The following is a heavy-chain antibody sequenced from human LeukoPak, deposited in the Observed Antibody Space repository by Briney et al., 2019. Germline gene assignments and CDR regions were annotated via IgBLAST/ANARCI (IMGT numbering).Heavy chain of an antibody. CDR1: GGTFSSYA. CDR3: ARGGTSHCCNPFDY. J-gene: IGHJ4*02. CDR2: IIPIFGTA. Sequence: SVKVSCKASGGTFSSYAISWVRQAPGQGLEWMGGIIPIFGTANYAQKFQGRVTITTDESTSTAYMELSSPRSEDTAVYYCARGGTSHCCNPFDYWGQGTLVTVSS. V-gene: IGHV1-69*05. D-gene: IGHD2-2*01.